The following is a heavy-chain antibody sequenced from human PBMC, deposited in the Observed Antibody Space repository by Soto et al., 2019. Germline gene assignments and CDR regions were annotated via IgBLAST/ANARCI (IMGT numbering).Heavy chain of an antibody. D-gene: IGHD6-13*01. V-gene: IGHV3-11*01. J-gene: IGHJ3*02. CDR2: ISSSGSTI. CDR3: ASKQLVLGDGFDI. CDR1: GFTLSDYS. Sequence: GGSLRLSCAASGFTLSDYSMSWIRQAPGKGLEWISYISSSGSTIYYADSVKGRFTISRDNAKNSLYLQMNSLRAEDMAVYYCASKQLVLGDGFDIWGQGTMVTV.